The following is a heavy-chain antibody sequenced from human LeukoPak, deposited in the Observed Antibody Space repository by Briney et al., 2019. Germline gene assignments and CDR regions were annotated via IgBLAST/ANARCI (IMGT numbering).Heavy chain of an antibody. Sequence: GSLRLSCAAAGFTFSSYGMHWVRQAPGKGLEGGAVIWYDGSNKYYADSVKGRFTISRDNSKNTLYLQMNSLRAEDTAVYYCARPTVAGPLGVWGGFDYWGQGTLVTVSS. J-gene: IGHJ4*02. D-gene: IGHD6-19*01. CDR2: IWYDGSNK. CDR3: ARPTVAGPLGVWGGFDY. CDR1: GFTFSSYG. V-gene: IGHV3-33*01.